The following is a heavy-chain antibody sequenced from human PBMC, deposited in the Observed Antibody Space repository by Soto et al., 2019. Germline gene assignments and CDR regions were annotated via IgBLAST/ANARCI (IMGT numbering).Heavy chain of an antibody. J-gene: IGHJ4*02. CDR3: GRTGKSSRWYFVSW. CDR1: GFTFGDFY. V-gene: IGHV3-11*01. Sequence: QVQPVESGGGLVKPGGALRLSCAASGFTFGDFYMSWIRQAPGKGLEWVAYISSSGSTIYYADSVKGRFTISRDNAKNSLYLQMNSLGAEETAEYYWGRTGKSSRWYFVSWWGQGTLVTVSS. CDR2: ISSSGSTI. D-gene: IGHD6-19*01.